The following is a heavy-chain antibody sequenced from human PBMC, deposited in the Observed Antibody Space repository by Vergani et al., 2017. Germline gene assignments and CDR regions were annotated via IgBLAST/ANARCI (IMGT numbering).Heavy chain of an antibody. Sequence: QVQLVQSGAEVKKPGSSVKVSCKASGGTFSSYAISWVRQAPGQGLEWMGGIIPIFGTANDAQKFQGRVTITADESTSTAYMELSSLRSEDTAVYYCACPRYSSSWTANGMDVWGQGTTVTVSS. J-gene: IGHJ6*02. D-gene: IGHD6-13*01. CDR3: ACPRYSSSWTANGMDV. V-gene: IGHV1-69*01. CDR1: GGTFSSYA. CDR2: IIPIFGTA.